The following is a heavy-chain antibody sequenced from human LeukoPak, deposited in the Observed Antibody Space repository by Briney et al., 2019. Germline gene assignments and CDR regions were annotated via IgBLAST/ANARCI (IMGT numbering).Heavy chain of an antibody. CDR1: GFTFSTYG. Sequence: GGSLRLSCAVSGFTFSTYGMHWVRQAPGKGLEWVAFIRYDGSNEYADSAKGRFTISRDNSKNTLYLQMNSLRAEDTAVYYCAAYDSSGYSGGGHDYWGQGTLVTVSS. V-gene: IGHV3-30*02. D-gene: IGHD3-22*01. J-gene: IGHJ4*02. CDR3: AAYDSSGYSGGGHDY. CDR2: IRYDGSNE.